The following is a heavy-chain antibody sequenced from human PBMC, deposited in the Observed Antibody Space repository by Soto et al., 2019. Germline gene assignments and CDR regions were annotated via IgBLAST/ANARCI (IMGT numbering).Heavy chain of an antibody. V-gene: IGHV4-59*08. J-gene: IGHJ4*02. Sequence: SGTLPLTCAVYGGSFCGYYWSWIRQPPGKGLEWIGYIYYSGSTNYNPSLKSRVTISVDTSKNQVSLQLDSVTPDDTAVYYCARLIGNSWLDYWGQRTLVTVSS. CDR3: ARLIGNSWLDY. CDR1: GGSFCGYY. CDR2: IYYSGST. D-gene: IGHD6-13*01.